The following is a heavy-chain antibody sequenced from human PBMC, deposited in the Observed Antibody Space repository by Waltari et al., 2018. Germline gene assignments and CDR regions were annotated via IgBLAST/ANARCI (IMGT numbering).Heavy chain of an antibody. V-gene: IGHV3-21*01. CDR2: ISSSSSYI. Sequence: EVQLVESGGGLVKPGVSLRLSCAASGFTFSSYSMNWVRQAPGKGLEWVSSISSSSSYIYYADSVKGRFTISRDNAKNSLYLQMNSLRAEDTAVYYCARALSADTDYYYYYMDVWGKGTTVTVSS. J-gene: IGHJ6*03. CDR3: ARALSADTDYYYYYMDV. CDR1: GFTFSSYS.